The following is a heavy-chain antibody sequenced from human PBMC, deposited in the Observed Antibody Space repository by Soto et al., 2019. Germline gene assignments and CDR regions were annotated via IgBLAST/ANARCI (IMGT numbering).Heavy chain of an antibody. CDR3: AKALYGGFTY. CDR1: GFTFSVYA. CDR2: ISGSGDST. D-gene: IGHD3-10*01. Sequence: EVRLLESGGGLVQPGGSLRLSCAASGFTFSVYAMSWVRQAPGKGLEWVSGISGSGDSTHYADSVKGRFTVYRDNSKSMLYLQPNSLRAEVKAIYYCAKALYGGFTYWGQGTLVTVSS. V-gene: IGHV3-23*01. J-gene: IGHJ4*02.